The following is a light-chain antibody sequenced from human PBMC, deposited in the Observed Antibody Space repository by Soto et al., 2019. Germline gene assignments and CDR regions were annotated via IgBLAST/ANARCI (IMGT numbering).Light chain of an antibody. J-gene: IGKJ2*01. Sequence: DIVTTQSPDSLAVSLGERATINCKSSQSVLYSSNNKNYLAWYQQKPGQPPNLLIYWASTRESGVPDRFSGSGSGTDFTLTISSLQAEDVAVYYCQQYDSTPYTFGQGTKLEIK. CDR2: WAS. CDR3: QQYDSTPYT. CDR1: QSVLYSSNNKNY. V-gene: IGKV4-1*01.